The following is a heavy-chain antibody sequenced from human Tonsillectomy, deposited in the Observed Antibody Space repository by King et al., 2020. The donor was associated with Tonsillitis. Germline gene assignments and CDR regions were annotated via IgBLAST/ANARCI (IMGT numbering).Heavy chain of an antibody. D-gene: IGHD6-6*01. CDR2: INYSGST. V-gene: IGHV4-34*01. J-gene: IGHJ6*03. CDR3: ARVIIAARLGIYYYMDV. Sequence: QVQLQQWGAGLLKPSETLSLTCAVYGGSFSDYYWSWIRQPPGKGLEWIGEINYSGSTNYNPSLKSRVTISVDTSKNQFSLKLSSVTAADTAVYYCARVIIAARLGIYYYMDVWGKGTTVTVSS. CDR1: GGSFSDYY.